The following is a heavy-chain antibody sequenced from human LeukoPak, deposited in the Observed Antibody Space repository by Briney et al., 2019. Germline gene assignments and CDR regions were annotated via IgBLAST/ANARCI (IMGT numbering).Heavy chain of an antibody. CDR3: AKLYSSSADSFDI. V-gene: IGHV3-30*02. D-gene: IGHD6-6*01. Sequence: GGSLRLSCAASGFTFSNYGMYWVRQAPGKGLEWVTFIRYDGSDKYYADSVKGRFTISRDNSKNTLYLQMNSLRAEDTAVYYCAKLYSSSADSFDIWGQGTMVTVSS. CDR2: IRYDGSDK. J-gene: IGHJ3*02. CDR1: GFTFSNYG.